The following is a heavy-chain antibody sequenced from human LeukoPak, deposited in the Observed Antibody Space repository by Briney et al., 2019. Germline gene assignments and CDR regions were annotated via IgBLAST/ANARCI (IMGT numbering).Heavy chain of an antibody. CDR1: GYTFTDYY. J-gene: IGHJ4*02. CDR2: INPNSGGT. D-gene: IGHD3-10*01. CDR3: ARDAITRGIIDY. Sequence: ASVKVSCTASGYTFTDYYVHWVRQAPGQGLEWMGWINPNSGGTNYAQKFQGRVTMPRETSISTAYMELSRLRSDDTAMYYCARDAITRGIIDYWGQGTLVTVSS. V-gene: IGHV1-2*02.